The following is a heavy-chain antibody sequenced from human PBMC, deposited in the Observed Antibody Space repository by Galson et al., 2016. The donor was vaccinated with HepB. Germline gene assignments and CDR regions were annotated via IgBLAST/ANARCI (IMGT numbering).Heavy chain of an antibody. CDR1: GFAFSDSA. J-gene: IGHJ1*01. CDR3: CSSYIGWTEYFRR. Sequence: SLRLSCAASGFAFSDSALHWVRQASGKGLEWVARIRVNGQNDATEYAPSVRGRFTISRDDSKKMAYLQMTSLKTEDTALYYCCSSYIGWTEYFRRWGQGTLVTVSS. D-gene: IGHD6-19*01. CDR2: IRVNGQNDAT. V-gene: IGHV3-73*01.